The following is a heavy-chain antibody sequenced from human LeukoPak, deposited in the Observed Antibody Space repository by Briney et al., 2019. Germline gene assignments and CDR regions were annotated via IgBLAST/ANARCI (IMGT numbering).Heavy chain of an antibody. V-gene: IGHV3-23*01. CDR2: IYSDGNT. J-gene: IGHJ1*01. D-gene: IGHD1-26*01. CDR1: GFTFTTYA. CDR3: VREREGSNSEH. Sequence: GGSLRLSCATSGFTFTTYAMSWVRQAPGKGLEWVSTIYSDGNTYYPDSVKGRFTISRDGSKNTLYLQLNSLRTEDTAIYYCVREREGSNSEHWGQGTLVTVSS.